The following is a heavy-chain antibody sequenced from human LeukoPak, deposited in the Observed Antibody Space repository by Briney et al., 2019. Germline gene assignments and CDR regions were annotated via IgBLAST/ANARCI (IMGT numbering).Heavy chain of an antibody. CDR3: ARGGYSYGDYYYYYMDV. J-gene: IGHJ6*03. CDR2: MNPNSGNT. D-gene: IGHD5-18*01. Sequence: ASVKVSCEASGYTFTCYDINWVRQATGQGLEWMGWMNPNSGNTGYAQKFQGRVTITRNTSISTAYMELSSLRSEDTAVYYCARGGYSYGDYYYYYMDVWGKGTTVTVSS. V-gene: IGHV1-8*01. CDR1: GYTFTCYD.